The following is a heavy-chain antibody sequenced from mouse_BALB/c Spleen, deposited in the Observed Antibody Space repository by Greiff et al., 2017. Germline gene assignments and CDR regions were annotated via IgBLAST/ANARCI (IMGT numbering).Heavy chain of an antibody. CDR2: IYPGSGST. CDR3: ARSGGNYGVFDY. J-gene: IGHJ2*01. Sequence: VQLQQPGAELVKPGTSVKLSCKASGYNFTSYWINWVKLRPGQGLEWIGDIYPGSGSTNYNEKFKSKATLTVDTSSSTAYMQLSSLASEDSALYYCARSGGNYGVFDYWGQGTTLTVSS. CDR1: GYNFTSYW. D-gene: IGHD2-1*01. V-gene: IGHV1-55*01.